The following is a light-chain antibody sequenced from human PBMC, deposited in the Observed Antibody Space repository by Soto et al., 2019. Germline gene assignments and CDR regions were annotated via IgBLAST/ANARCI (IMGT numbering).Light chain of an antibody. Sequence: DIQMTQSPSTLSASVGDRVMITCRASQGISISLAWYQQKPGKAPKLLIYGASRLQSGVPSRFSGSRSGTDFILTISSLQPDDFATYHCQQYHTYSGTFGQGTKVDIK. CDR3: QQYHTYSGT. J-gene: IGKJ1*01. CDR1: QGISIS. CDR2: GAS. V-gene: IGKV1-5*01.